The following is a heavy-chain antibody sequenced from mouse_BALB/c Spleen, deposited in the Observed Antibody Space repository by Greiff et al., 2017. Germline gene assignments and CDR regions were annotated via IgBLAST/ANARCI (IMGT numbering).Heavy chain of an antibody. V-gene: IGHV5-12-2*01. D-gene: IGHD1-1*01. CDR2: ISNGGGST. J-gene: IGHJ1*01. CDR1: GFTFSSYT. Sequence: EVKVEESGGGLVQPGGSLKLSCAASGFTFSSYTMSWVRQTPEKRLEWVAYISNGGGSTYYPDTVKGRFTISRDNAKNTLYLQMSSLKSEDTAMYYCARHYYGSRYWYFDVWGAGTTVTVSS. CDR3: ARHYYGSRYWYFDV.